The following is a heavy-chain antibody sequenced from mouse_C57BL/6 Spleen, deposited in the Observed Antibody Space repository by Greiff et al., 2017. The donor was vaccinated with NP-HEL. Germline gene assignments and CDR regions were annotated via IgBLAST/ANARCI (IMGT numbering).Heavy chain of an antibody. CDR2: ISSGSSTI. CDR1: GFTFSDYG. Sequence: EVQLVESGGGLVKPGGSLKLSCAASGFTFSDYGMHWVRQAPEKGLEWVAYISSGSSTIYYADTVKGRFTISRDNAKNTLFLQMTSLRSEDTAVYYCARPTSSYPFAYWGQGTLVTVSA. V-gene: IGHV5-17*01. J-gene: IGHJ3*01. CDR3: ARPTSSYPFAY. D-gene: IGHD1-1*01.